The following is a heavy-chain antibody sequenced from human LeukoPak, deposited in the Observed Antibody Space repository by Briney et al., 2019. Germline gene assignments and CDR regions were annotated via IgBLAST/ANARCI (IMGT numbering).Heavy chain of an antibody. J-gene: IGHJ4*02. CDR2: ISYDGSNK. CDR1: GFTFRNYG. V-gene: IGHV3-30*18. CDR3: AKEGFDTIFPDY. Sequence: GGSLRLSCAASGFTFRNYGMHWVRQAPGKGLEWVAVISYDGSNKYYADSVKGRFTISRDNSKNTLYLQMNSLRAEDTAVYYCAKEGFDTIFPDYWGQGTLVTVSS. D-gene: IGHD3-9*01.